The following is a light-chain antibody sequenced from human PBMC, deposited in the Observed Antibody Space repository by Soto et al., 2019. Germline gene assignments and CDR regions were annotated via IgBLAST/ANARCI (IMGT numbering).Light chain of an antibody. CDR1: SSNIGDNA. Sequence: QSVLIQPPSVSGAPGQTVTISCSGSSSNIGDNAVTWYQQVPGNAPRLLIYYDDLLPSGVSDRFSGSKSGTSASLAISGLQPEDEADYYCAARDDRLNGRVFGGGTKLTVL. J-gene: IGLJ2*01. CDR3: AARDDRLNGRV. V-gene: IGLV1-36*01. CDR2: YDD.